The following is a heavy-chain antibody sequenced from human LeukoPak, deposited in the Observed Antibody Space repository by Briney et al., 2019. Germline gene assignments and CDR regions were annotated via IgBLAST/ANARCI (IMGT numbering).Heavy chain of an antibody. D-gene: IGHD2-21*02. Sequence: NPGGSLRLSYAASGFTFSSYSMNWVRQAPGKGLEWVSSISSSSSYIYYADSVKGRFTISRDNAKNSLYLQMNSLRAEDTAVYYCARDLYCGGDCSPDAFDIWGQGTMVTVSS. CDR1: GFTFSSYS. J-gene: IGHJ3*02. V-gene: IGHV3-21*01. CDR2: ISSSSSYI. CDR3: ARDLYCGGDCSPDAFDI.